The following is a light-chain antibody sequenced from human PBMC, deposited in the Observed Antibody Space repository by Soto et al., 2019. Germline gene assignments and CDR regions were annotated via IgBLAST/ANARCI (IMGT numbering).Light chain of an antibody. Sequence: MVLTESPGTLSLYPGERATLCCRVSQRISSSTLAWYYQKPAQAPRLLLFGASSTATGITDSFSGSGSGTAFTLTISRREPRDFAADYCQQHGSASLTFGGGTKVDIK. J-gene: IGKJ4*01. V-gene: IGKV3-20*01. CDR3: QQHGSASLT. CDR2: GAS. CDR1: QRISSST.